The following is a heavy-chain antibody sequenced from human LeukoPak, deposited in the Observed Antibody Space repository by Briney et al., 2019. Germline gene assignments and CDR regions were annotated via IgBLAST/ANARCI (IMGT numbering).Heavy chain of an antibody. V-gene: IGHV3-23*01. Sequence: GGSLRLSCAASGFTFSSYNMNWVRQAPGKGLEWVSAMSGSGGSTHYADSVKGRFTISRDNSKSTLFLQMNSLRAEDTAVYYCAKGEQGVDYWGQGTLVTVSS. CDR2: MSGSGGST. CDR3: AKGEQGVDY. J-gene: IGHJ4*02. D-gene: IGHD1/OR15-1a*01. CDR1: GFTFSSYN.